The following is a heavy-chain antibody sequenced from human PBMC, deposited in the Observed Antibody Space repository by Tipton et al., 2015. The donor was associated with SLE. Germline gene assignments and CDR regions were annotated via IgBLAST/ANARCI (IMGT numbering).Heavy chain of an antibody. J-gene: IGHJ4*02. Sequence: TLSLTCTVSGGSISTYYWNWIRQPAGKGLELIGRVDTSGSVKFNPTLKSRVTMSLDTSKNQVSLKLTSATAADTAVYYCARRPWGGFDYWGQGTLVTVSS. V-gene: IGHV4-4*07. CDR2: VDTSGSV. D-gene: IGHD3-10*01. CDR3: ARRPWGGFDY. CDR1: GGSISTYY.